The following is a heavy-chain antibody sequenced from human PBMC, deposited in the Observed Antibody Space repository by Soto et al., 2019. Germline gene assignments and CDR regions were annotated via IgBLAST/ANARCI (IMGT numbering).Heavy chain of an antibody. V-gene: IGHV1-58*02. CDR1: GFTFTSSA. D-gene: IGHD1-26*01. CDR3: AADRGELLTRRRRHWYFDL. Sequence: QMQLVQSGPEVKKPGTSVKVSCKASGFTFTSSAMQWVRQARRQRLEWIGWIVVGSGNTNYAQKFQERVTITRDMSTSTAYMELSSLRSEDTAVYYCAADRGELLTRRRRHWYFDLWGRGTLVTVSS. J-gene: IGHJ2*01. CDR2: IVVGSGNT.